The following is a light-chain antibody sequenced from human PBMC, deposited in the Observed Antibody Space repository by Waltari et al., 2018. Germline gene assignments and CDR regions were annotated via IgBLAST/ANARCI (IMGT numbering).Light chain of an antibody. V-gene: IGKV1-5*03. CDR2: EAS. Sequence: DIQMTQSPSTLSASVGDRVTITCRASQNINTYLAWYQQKPGKAPKLLIYEASSLETGVPSRFSGRGSGTEFTLTIRSLQPDDFATYYCQQYNGYRYTFGQGTRLEI. J-gene: IGKJ2*01. CDR1: QNINTY. CDR3: QQYNGYRYT.